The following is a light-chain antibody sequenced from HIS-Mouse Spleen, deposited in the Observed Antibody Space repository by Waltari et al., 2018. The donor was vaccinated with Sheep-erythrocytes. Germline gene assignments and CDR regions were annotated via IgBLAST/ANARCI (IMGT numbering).Light chain of an antibody. V-gene: IGKV1-33*01. J-gene: IGKJ3*01. CDR3: QQYDNLFT. CDR1: QDISNY. Sequence: DIQMTQSPPSLSASVVFRVTITCQAIQDISNYLNWYQQKPGKAPKLLIYDGSNLETGVPSKFSGSGSGTDLTFTISSLQPEDIATYYCQQYDNLFTFGPGTKVDIK. CDR2: DGS.